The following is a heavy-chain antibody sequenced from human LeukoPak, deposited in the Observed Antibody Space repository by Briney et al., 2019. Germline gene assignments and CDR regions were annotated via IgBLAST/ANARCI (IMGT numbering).Heavy chain of an antibody. CDR3: AREVVRGTFDY. CDR2: IKQDGSEK. Sequence: PGGSLRLSCAASRFTFSSYWMSWVRQAPGKGLEWVANIKQDGSEKYYVDSVKGRFTISRDNAKNSLYLQMNSLRAEDTAVYYCAREVVRGTFDYWGQGTLVTVSS. CDR1: RFTFSSYW. V-gene: IGHV3-7*01. J-gene: IGHJ4*02. D-gene: IGHD3-10*01.